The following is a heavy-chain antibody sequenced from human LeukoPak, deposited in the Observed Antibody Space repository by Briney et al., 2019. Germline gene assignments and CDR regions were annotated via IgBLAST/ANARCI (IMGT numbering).Heavy chain of an antibody. CDR1: GFTLSDSW. J-gene: IGHJ4*02. CDR2: IKEDGSEK. D-gene: IGHD1-26*01. Sequence: GGSLRLSCAASGFTLSDSWMTWVRQASGKGLEWVANIKEDGSEKYYVDSVKGRFTISRDNAKNSLYLQMNSLRVEDTAVYYCARGGRYYIYWGQGTLVTVSS. V-gene: IGHV3-7*05. CDR3: ARGGRYYIY.